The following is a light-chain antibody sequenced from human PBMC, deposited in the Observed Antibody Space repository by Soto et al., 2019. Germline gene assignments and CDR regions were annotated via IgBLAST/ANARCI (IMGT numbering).Light chain of an antibody. CDR3: QQYNNWPRT. V-gene: IGKV3-15*01. CDR2: CAS. Sequence: EILMTQSPATLSVSPGERATLSCRASQSVSSNLAWYQQKPGQAPRLLIYCASTRATGIPARFSGSGSGTEFTLTISNLQSEDFAVYYCQQYNNWPRTFGQGTKVEIK. CDR1: QSVSSN. J-gene: IGKJ1*01.